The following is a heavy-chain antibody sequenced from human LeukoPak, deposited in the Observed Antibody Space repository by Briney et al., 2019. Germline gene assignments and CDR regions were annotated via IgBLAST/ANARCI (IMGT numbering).Heavy chain of an antibody. V-gene: IGHV3-30*04. J-gene: IGHJ3*02. CDR3: ARAGDYGDYVFDDAFDI. Sequence: GGSLRLSCEASGFTFSSYALHWVRQAPGKGLEWVAIISYDERNNYYAESVKGRFTISRDNSKNTVYLQMNSLRAEDTAVYYCARAGDYGDYVFDDAFDIWGQGTMVTVSS. D-gene: IGHD4-17*01. CDR2: ISYDERNN. CDR1: GFTFSSYA.